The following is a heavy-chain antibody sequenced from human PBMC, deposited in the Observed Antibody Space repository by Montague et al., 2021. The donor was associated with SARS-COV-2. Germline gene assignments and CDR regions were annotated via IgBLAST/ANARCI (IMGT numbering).Heavy chain of an antibody. J-gene: IGHJ4*02. D-gene: IGHD4/OR15-4a*01. CDR1: SDSINSYY. Sequence: SETLSLTCTVSSDSINSYYWGWIRQPPGKRLEWLGYVCSSGTTNYNPSLNSRIAISVDTSKNQLSLRLDSVTAADTAIYYCATLTQSNGDFWGQGALVTVS. CDR3: ATLTQSNGDF. CDR2: VCSSGTT. V-gene: IGHV4-4*08.